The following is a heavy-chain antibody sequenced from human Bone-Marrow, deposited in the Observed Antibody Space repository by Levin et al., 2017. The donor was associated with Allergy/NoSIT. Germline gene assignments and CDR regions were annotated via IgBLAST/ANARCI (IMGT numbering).Heavy chain of an antibody. CDR3: ATVKARDVPVSYDNSNLLIPGACDS. V-gene: IGHV3-23*01. D-gene: IGHD3-16*01. CDR1: GFTFSSSA. J-gene: IGHJ5*01. CDR2: LSGSGAYT. Sequence: GGSLRLSCAASGFTFSSSAMTWVRQAPGKGLEWVSSLSGSGAYTYYADSVKGRFTISRDNSKNTLYLQMHSLRVEDSARYYCATVKARDVPVSYDNSNLLIPGACDSWGRGTLVAVSS.